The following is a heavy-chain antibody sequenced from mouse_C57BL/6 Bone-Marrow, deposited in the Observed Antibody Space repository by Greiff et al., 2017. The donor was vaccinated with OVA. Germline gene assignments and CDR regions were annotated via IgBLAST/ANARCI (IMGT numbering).Heavy chain of an antibody. CDR3: ARDSSGYVDYYAMDY. CDR2: INPSTGGT. CDR1: GYSFTGYY. Sequence: EVQLQQSGPELVKPGASVKISCKASGYSFTGYYMNWVKQSPEKSLEWIGEINPSTGGTTYNQKFKAKATLTVDKSSSTAYMQLKSLTSEDSAVYYCARDSSGYVDYYAMDYWGQGTSVTVSS. V-gene: IGHV1-42*01. D-gene: IGHD3-2*02. J-gene: IGHJ4*01.